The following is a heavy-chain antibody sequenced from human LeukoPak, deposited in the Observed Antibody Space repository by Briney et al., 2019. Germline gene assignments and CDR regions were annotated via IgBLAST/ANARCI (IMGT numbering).Heavy chain of an antibody. D-gene: IGHD3-10*01. V-gene: IGHV3-48*01. CDR1: GFTFSSYS. J-gene: IGHJ5*02. CDR3: AKGAVRGWAHAFDP. CDR2: ISSSSSTI. Sequence: GGSLRLSCAASGFTFSSYSMNWVRQAPGKGLEWVSYISSSSSTIYYADSVKGRFTISRDNAKNSLYLQMNSLRAEDTAVYYCAKGAVRGWAHAFDPWGQGTLVTVSS.